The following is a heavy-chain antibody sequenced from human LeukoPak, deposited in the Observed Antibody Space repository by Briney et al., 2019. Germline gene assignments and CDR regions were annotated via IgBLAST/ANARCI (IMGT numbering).Heavy chain of an antibody. Sequence: GGSLRLSCAASGFTFSSYSMNWVRQAPGKGLEWVSSISSSSSYIYYADSVKGRFTISRDNAKNSLYLQMNSLRAEDTAVYYCAKFHSGSYPYDAFDIWGQGTMVTVSS. CDR2: ISSSSSYI. V-gene: IGHV3-21*01. CDR1: GFTFSSYS. D-gene: IGHD1-26*01. J-gene: IGHJ3*02. CDR3: AKFHSGSYPYDAFDI.